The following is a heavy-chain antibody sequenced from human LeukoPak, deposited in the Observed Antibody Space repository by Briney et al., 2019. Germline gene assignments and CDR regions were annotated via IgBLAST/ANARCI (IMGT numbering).Heavy chain of an antibody. D-gene: IGHD5-18*01. J-gene: IGHJ4*02. Sequence: GGSLRLSCAASGFTFSSHWMSWVRQAPGKGLEWVANINHDGSEKYYVDSVKGRFIISRDNAKNSLHLQMNSLRAEDTAVYYCARDHTAAGIIFDYWGQGALVTVSS. CDR3: ARDHTAAGIIFDY. CDR1: GFTFSSHW. V-gene: IGHV3-7*01. CDR2: INHDGSEK.